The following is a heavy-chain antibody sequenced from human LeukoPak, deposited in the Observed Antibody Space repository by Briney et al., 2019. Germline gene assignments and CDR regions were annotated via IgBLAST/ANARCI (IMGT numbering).Heavy chain of an antibody. CDR1: GYTFTGYY. CDR3: ARAKSYYYGSSGYYPFDY. D-gene: IGHD3-22*01. J-gene: IGHJ4*02. Sequence: GASVKVSCKASGYTFTGYYMHWVRQAPGQGLEWMGRINPNSGGTNYAQKFQGRVTMTRDTSISTAYMELSRLRSDDTAVYYCARAKSYYYGSSGYYPFDYWGQGTLVTVSS. V-gene: IGHV1-2*06. CDR2: INPNSGGT.